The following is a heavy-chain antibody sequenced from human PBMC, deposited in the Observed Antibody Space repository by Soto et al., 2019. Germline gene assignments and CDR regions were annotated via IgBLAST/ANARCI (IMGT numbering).Heavy chain of an antibody. J-gene: IGHJ6*02. D-gene: IGHD2-2*01. CDR1: GYSFNSVHF. Sequence: SETLSLTCVVSGYSFNSVHFWGWIRQPPGRGLQWIGSLSQNGGTYRNPSLRSRVTLSVDTSKNQFSLKLTSVTAADAAVYYCAAATLTGARFYGMDVWGQGSTAPVS. CDR3: AAATLTGARFYGMDV. V-gene: IGHV4-38-2*01. CDR2: LSQNGGT.